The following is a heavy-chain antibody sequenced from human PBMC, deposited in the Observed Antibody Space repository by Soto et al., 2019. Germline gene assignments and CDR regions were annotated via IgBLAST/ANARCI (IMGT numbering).Heavy chain of an antibody. CDR1: GVSISSHDW. J-gene: IGHJ4*02. V-gene: IGHV4-4*02. CDR2: SHQSGNT. CDR3: ATRDSSRFY. D-gene: IGHD6-13*01. Sequence: QVQLQESGPGLVKPSGTLSLTCAVSGVSISSHDWWTWVRQPPGKGLEWIGESHQSGNTNYNSSLERRATISVDKSKNQFSLKLTSVTVADTAVYYCATRDSSRFYWGQGTLVTVSS.